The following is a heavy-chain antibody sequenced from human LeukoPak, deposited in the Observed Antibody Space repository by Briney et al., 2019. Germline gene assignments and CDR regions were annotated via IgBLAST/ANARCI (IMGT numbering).Heavy chain of an antibody. D-gene: IGHD5-24*01. CDR1: GGSISSGDYY. CDR2: IYYSGST. V-gene: IGHV4-30-4*01. J-gene: IGHJ6*02. CDR3: ARDPHLQYGYYCYYGMDV. Sequence: SETLSLTCTVSGGSISSGDYYWSWIRQPPGKGLEWIGYIYYSGSTYYNPSLKSRVTISVDTSKNQFSLKLSSVTAADTAVYYCARDPHLQYGYYCYYGMDVWAKGPRSPSP.